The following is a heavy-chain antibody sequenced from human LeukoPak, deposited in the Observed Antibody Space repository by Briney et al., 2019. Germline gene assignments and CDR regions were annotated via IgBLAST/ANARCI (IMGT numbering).Heavy chain of an antibody. J-gene: IGHJ6*03. CDR3: ATEGQYYYYLDV. V-gene: IGHV1-2*02. CDR2: INPKSGDT. D-gene: IGHD4-11*01. CDR1: GYTFIDHY. Sequence: RASVKVSCKSSGYTFIDHYMHWVRQAPGQGLGWMGWINPKSGDTNYPQKFQGRVTMTRDTSISTVFMELSGLTSDDTALYYCATEGQYYYYLDVWGKGTTVIVSS.